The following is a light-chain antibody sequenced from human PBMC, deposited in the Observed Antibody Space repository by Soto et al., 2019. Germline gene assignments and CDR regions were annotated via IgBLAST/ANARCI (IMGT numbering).Light chain of an antibody. CDR3: SSYTSISTRV. J-gene: IGLJ7*01. V-gene: IGLV2-14*01. CDR1: SSDVGSYNY. Sequence: QSALTQPASVSGSPGQSITISCTGTSSDVGSYNYVSWYQQHPGKAPKLMIYEVSNRPSGVSNRCSGSKSGNTASLTISGPQAEDEANYCCSSYTSISTRVFGGGTQLTVL. CDR2: EVS.